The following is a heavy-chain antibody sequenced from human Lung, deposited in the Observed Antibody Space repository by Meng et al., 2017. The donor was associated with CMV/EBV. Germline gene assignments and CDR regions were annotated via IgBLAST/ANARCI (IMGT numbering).Heavy chain of an antibody. CDR3: ARGKQDAWELLAY. CDR1: GVSISSNIR. CDR2: IDDSGST. J-gene: IGHJ4*02. Sequence: QVQLKESGPGLVKPSGTLSLTCGVSGVSISSNIRWTWVRQPPGKGLEWIGDIDDSGSTNYSPSLNSRISISLDKSKNHFSLKVNSVTAADTAVYYCARGKQDAWELLAYWGQGALVTVSS. V-gene: IGHV4-4*02. D-gene: IGHD1-26*01.